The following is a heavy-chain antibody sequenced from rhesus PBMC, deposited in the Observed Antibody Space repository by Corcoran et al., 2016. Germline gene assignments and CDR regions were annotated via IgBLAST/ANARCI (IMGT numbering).Heavy chain of an antibody. CDR3: TTEGSYSYYFDF. CDR2: IRSKYNNYAT. Sequence: EVQLVESGGGLVQPGGSLRLSCAASGFTFSDYAMSWVRQASGKGQELVGYIRSKYNNYATEYAASVKGRFTISRDDSKNTLYLQMSSLKTEDTAVYYCTTEGSYSYYFDFWGQGVLVTVSS. D-gene: IGHD5-12*01. CDR1: GFTFSDYA. J-gene: IGHJ4*01. V-gene: IGHV3-186*02.